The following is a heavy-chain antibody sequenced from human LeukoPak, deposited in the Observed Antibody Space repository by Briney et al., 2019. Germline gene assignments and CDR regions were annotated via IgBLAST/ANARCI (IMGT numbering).Heavy chain of an antibody. Sequence: SETLSLTCADYGGSFSGYYWSWIRQPPGKGLEWIGEINHSGSTNYNPSLKSRVTISVDTSKNQFSLKLSSVTAADTAVYYCARASIVVVPAALFDYWGQGTLVTVSS. CDR3: ARASIVVVPAALFDY. CDR2: INHSGST. J-gene: IGHJ4*02. V-gene: IGHV4-34*01. CDR1: GGSFSGYY. D-gene: IGHD2-2*01.